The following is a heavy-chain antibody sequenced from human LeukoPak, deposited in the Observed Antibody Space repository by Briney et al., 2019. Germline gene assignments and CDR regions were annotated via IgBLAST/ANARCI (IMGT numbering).Heavy chain of an antibody. D-gene: IGHD2-2*01. V-gene: IGHV1-69*05. CDR1: GGTFSSYA. CDR2: IIPIFGTA. Sequence: SVKVSCKASGGTFSSYAISWVRQAPGQGLEWMGGIIPIFGTANYAQKFQGRVTMTTDTSTSTAYMELRSLRSDDTAVYYCARGIVVVPAAYDYWGQGTLVTVSS. J-gene: IGHJ4*02. CDR3: ARGIVVVPAAYDY.